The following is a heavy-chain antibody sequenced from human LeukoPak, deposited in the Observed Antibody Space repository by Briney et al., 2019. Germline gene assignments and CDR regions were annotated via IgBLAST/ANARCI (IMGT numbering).Heavy chain of an antibody. D-gene: IGHD2-15*01. Sequence: GGSLRLSCAASGFTLSSYWMSWVRQAPGKGLEWVANIKQDGSEKYYVDSVKGRFTISRDNAKNSLYLQMNSLRAEDTAVYYCALGYCSGGSCLPYYYYGMDVWGQGTTVTVSS. CDR3: ALGYCSGGSCLPYYYYGMDV. V-gene: IGHV3-7*01. CDR2: IKQDGSEK. J-gene: IGHJ6*02. CDR1: GFTLSSYW.